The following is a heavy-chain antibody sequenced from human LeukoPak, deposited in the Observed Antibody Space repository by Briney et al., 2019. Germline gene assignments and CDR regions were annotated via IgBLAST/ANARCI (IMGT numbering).Heavy chain of an antibody. J-gene: IGHJ6*02. CDR2: ISGDGGST. Sequence: PGGSLRLSCAASGFTFDDYAMHWVRQAPGKGLEWVSLISGDGGSTYYADSVKGRFTISRDNSKNSLYLQMNSLRTEDTALYYCAKRMARGYYYYYYGMGVWGQGTTVTVSS. V-gene: IGHV3-43*02. D-gene: IGHD3-10*01. CDR3: AKRMARGYYYYYYGMGV. CDR1: GFTFDDYA.